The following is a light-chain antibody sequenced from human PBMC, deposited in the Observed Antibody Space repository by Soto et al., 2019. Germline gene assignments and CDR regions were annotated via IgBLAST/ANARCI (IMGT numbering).Light chain of an antibody. CDR3: HQYVNLPYT. CDR2: DTT. J-gene: IGKJ2*01. CDR1: QDLMNY. V-gene: IGKV1-33*01. Sequence: DIQMTQSPTSLAASVGDRVTITCQASQDLMNYLNWYQQKPGEAPKLLIYDTTTLEEGVPTRFSGGGSVTDFTFTINGLQPEDAAIYFCHQYVNLPYTFGQGTKLEFK.